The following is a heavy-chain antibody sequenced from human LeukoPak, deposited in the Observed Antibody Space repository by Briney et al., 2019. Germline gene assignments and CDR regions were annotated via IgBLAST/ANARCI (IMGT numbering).Heavy chain of an antibody. CDR3: ARVSFRDSKGLRGWFDP. V-gene: IGHV4-34*01. D-gene: IGHD3-22*01. CDR2: INHSGST. Sequence: SETLSLTCAVYGGSFSGYYWSWIRQPPGKGLEWIGEINHSGSTNYNPSLKSRVTISVDTSKNRFSLKLSSVTAADTAVYYCARVSFRDSKGLRGWFDPWGQGTLVTVSS. CDR1: GGSFSGYY. J-gene: IGHJ5*02.